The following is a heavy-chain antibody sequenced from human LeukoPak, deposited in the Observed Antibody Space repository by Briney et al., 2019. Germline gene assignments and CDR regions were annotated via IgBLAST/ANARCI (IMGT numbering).Heavy chain of an antibody. J-gene: IGHJ4*02. CDR2: FHYSGST. D-gene: IGHD2-15*01. Sequence: SETLSLTCRVSGASVSNYYWSWIRQSPREGLEWIGFFHYSGSTNYSPSLNSRVTTSIDTSMNQLSLTLVSVTAADTAVYFCARHHDGGPKLRLDFWGLGVLVTVSS. CDR3: ARHHDGGPKLRLDF. CDR1: GASVSNYY. V-gene: IGHV4-59*08.